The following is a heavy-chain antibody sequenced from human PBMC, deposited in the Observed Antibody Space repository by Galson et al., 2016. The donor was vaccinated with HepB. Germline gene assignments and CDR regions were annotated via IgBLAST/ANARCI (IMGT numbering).Heavy chain of an antibody. J-gene: IGHJ6*02. CDR1: GFAFSGSA. CDR2: ISYHGSDK. Sequence: SLRLSCAASGFAFSGSAMHWVRQAPGKGLEWVAAISYHGSDKYYADSVKGRVTISRDNSNNTLYLQMISPSPEDTAVYYCARDKSFYYYGMDVWGQGTTVTVSS. V-gene: IGHV3-30-3*01. CDR3: ARDKSFYYYGMDV.